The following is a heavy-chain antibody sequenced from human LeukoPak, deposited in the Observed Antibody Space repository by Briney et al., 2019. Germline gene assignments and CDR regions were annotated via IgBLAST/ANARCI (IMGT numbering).Heavy chain of an antibody. V-gene: IGHV4-59*12. CDR3: ARVRAYYDILPGRVVRYFDL. CDR2: IYYTGST. J-gene: IGHJ2*01. D-gene: IGHD3-9*01. CDR1: IVSIKNYY. Sequence: SETLSLTCSFSIVSIKNYYWNWIRQSPGKGLQWIGYIYYTGSTDYNFSLKSRVTISLDTSENQFSLKLSSVTAADTAVYYCARVRAYYDILPGRVVRYFDLWGRGTLVTVSS.